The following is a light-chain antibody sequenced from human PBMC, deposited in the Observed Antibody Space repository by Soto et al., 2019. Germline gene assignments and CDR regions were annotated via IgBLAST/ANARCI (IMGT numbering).Light chain of an antibody. CDR2: GAS. CDR3: QQYGSSPPGLT. J-gene: IGKJ4*01. Sequence: EIVLTQSPGTLSLSPGERATLSCRASQSVSSNYLAWYQQKPGQAPRLLIYGASSRATGIPDRFSGSGSGTDFTLTISRLEPEDFGVYYCQQYGSSPPGLTFGGGTKVEIK. V-gene: IGKV3-20*01. CDR1: QSVSSNY.